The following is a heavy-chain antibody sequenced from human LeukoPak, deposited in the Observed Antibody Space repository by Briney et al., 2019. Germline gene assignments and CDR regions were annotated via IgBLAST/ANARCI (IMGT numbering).Heavy chain of an antibody. V-gene: IGHV3-48*03. CDR1: GFTFSSYE. J-gene: IGHJ4*02. D-gene: IGHD3-22*01. Sequence: PGGSLRLSCAASGFTFSSYEMNWVRQAPGKGLEWVSYISSSGSTIYYADSVKGRFTISRDNSKNTLYLQMNSLRAEDTAVYYCARLHHYYDSSGYGFDYWGQGTLVTVSS. CDR2: ISSSGSTI. CDR3: ARLHHYYDSSGYGFDY.